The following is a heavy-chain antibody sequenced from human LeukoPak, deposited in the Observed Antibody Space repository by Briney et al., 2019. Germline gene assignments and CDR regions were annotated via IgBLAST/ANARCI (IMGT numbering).Heavy chain of an antibody. CDR1: GGXXSXXA. J-gene: IGHJ4*02. CDR2: IIPIFGTA. D-gene: IGHD2-8*01. V-gene: IGHV1-69*01. Sequence: ASVKVSCKASGGXXSXXAXXWVXXAPVQXXEXMGXIIPIFGTANYAQKFQGRVTITADESTSTAYMELSSLRSEDTAVYYCARLVSAESDYWGQGTLVTVSS. CDR3: ARLVSAESDY.